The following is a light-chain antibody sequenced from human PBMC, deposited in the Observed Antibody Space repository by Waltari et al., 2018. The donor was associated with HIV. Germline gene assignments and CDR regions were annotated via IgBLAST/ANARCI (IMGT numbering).Light chain of an antibody. V-gene: IGLV1-40*01. CDR1: SSNIGAGHD. Sequence: QFVPTPPPPASGAPGPRVPISRTGSSSNIGAGHDGHCYQQAPGTAPKLLIFGNSNRPSGVPDRFSGSKAATSASLAITGLQAEDEADYYCQTYDSSLTVVIFGGGTKLTVL. J-gene: IGLJ2*01. CDR3: QTYDSSLTVVI. CDR2: GNS.